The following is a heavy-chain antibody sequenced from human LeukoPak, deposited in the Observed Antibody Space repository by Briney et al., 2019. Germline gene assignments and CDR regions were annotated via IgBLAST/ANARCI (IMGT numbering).Heavy chain of an antibody. CDR3: ARDGVCTNGVCYSWREYYYYYMDV. V-gene: IGHV1-69*05. D-gene: IGHD2-8*01. J-gene: IGHJ6*03. Sequence: ASVKVSCKASGGTFSSYAISWVRQAPGQGLEWMGGIIPIFGTANYAQKFQGRVTMTRDMSTSTVYMELSSLRSEDTAVYYCARDGVCTNGVCYSWREYYYYYMDVWGKGTTVTVSS. CDR1: GGTFSSYA. CDR2: IIPIFGTA.